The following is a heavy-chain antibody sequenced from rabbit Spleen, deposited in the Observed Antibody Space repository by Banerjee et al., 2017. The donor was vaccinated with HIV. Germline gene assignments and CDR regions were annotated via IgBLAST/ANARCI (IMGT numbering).Heavy chain of an antibody. CDR1: GFSFSSRVY. Sequence: QEQLEESGGDLVKPEGSLTLTCTASGFSFSSRVYMCWVRQAPGKGLEWIACIDSGSSGDTYYANWAKGRFTISKTSSTTVTLQMTSLTAADTAAYFCARETSSGWGIVSFYFSLWGPGTLVTVS. J-gene: IGHJ4*01. V-gene: IGHV1S45*01. CDR2: IDSGSSGDT. CDR3: ARETSSGWGIVSFYFSL. D-gene: IGHD4-1*01.